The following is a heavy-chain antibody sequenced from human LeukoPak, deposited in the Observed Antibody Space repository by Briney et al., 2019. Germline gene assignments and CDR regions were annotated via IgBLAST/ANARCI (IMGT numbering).Heavy chain of an antibody. Sequence: SETLSLTCTVSGGSISSGGYYWSWIRQHPGKGLEWIGYIYYSGSTYYNPSLKSRVTISVDTSKNQFSLKLSSVTAADTAVYYCARTADGSGSYSDNWGQGTLVTVSS. CDR2: IYYSGST. CDR3: ARTADGSGSYSDN. V-gene: IGHV4-31*03. CDR1: GGSISSGGYY. D-gene: IGHD3-10*01. J-gene: IGHJ4*02.